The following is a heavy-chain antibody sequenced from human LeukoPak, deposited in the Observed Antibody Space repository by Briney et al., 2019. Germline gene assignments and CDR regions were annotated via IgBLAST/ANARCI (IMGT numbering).Heavy chain of an antibody. V-gene: IGHV1-18*01. CDR3: ARAHISTVQDY. Sequence: ASVKVSCKASGGTFSSYAISWVRQAPGQGLEWMGWISAYNGNTNYAQKLQGRVTMTTDTSTSTAYMELRSLRSDDTAVYYCARAHISTVQDYWGQGTLVTVSS. D-gene: IGHD4-17*01. J-gene: IGHJ4*02. CDR1: GGTFSSYA. CDR2: ISAYNGNT.